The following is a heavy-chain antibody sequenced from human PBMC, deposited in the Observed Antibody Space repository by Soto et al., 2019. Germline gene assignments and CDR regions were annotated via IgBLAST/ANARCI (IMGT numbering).Heavy chain of an antibody. CDR2: MNPINGAT. J-gene: IGHJ6*02. D-gene: IGHD6-13*01. Sequence: ASVKVSFKASGYDFTAYDINWVRQASGQGLEWMGWMNPINGATGSARRFQGRVSMTRNTATNTAYLELTSLRSDDTAVYYCGRGPSPRAPAGGTPYYYAMDVWGQGTTVTVSS. CDR3: GRGPSPRAPAGGTPYYYAMDV. CDR1: GYDFTAYD. V-gene: IGHV1-8*02.